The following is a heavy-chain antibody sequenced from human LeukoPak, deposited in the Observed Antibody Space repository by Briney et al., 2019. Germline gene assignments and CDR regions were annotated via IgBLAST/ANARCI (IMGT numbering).Heavy chain of an antibody. CDR3: ARGTYDFWSGSTLNWFDP. CDR1: GGSISSSSYY. Sequence: SGTLSLTCTVSGGSISSSSYYWGWIRQPPGKGLEWIGSIYYSGSTYYNPSLKSRVTISVDTSKNQFSLKLSSVTAADTAVYYCARGTYDFWSGSTLNWFDPWGQGTLVTVSS. V-gene: IGHV4-39*07. CDR2: IYYSGST. J-gene: IGHJ5*02. D-gene: IGHD3-3*01.